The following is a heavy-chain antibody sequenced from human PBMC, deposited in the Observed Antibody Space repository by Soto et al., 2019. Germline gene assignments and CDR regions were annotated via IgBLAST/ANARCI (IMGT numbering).Heavy chain of an antibody. Sequence: QVQLVQSGAEVKKPGSSVKVSCTASGGTFSSYAISWVRRAPGQGLEWMGGIIPIFGTADYAQKFQGRVTITADESTSTAYMELSSLRSEDPAVYYCARPYSSGWYGGFDYWGQGTLVTVSS. CDR1: GGTFSSYA. J-gene: IGHJ4*02. CDR3: ARPYSSGWYGGFDY. V-gene: IGHV1-69*12. CDR2: IIPIFGTA. D-gene: IGHD6-19*01.